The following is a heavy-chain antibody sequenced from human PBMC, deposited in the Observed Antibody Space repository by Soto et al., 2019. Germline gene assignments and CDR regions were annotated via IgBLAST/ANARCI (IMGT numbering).Heavy chain of an antibody. CDR1: GFTFSGFA. V-gene: IGHV3-23*01. J-gene: IGHJ4*02. CDR2: VDYTGSYT. Sequence: EVQLLESGGGLVQPGGSLRLSFAASGFTFSGFAMNWVRQPPGKGLEWVSSVDYTGSYTFYAASVKGRFTISRDNSKNLVYLELNSLRAEDTAVYYCAKRSGGFSEFDYWGQGTLVIVSS. D-gene: IGHD5-12*01. CDR3: AKRSGGFSEFDY.